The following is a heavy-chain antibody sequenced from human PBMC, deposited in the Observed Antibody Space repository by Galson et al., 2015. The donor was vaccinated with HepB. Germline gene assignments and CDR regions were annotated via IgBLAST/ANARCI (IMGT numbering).Heavy chain of an antibody. CDR2: IKQDGSEK. CDR1: GFTFSSYW. D-gene: IGHD4-23*01. V-gene: IGHV3-7*03. J-gene: IGHJ4*02. CDR3: ASPRFQMTTVVTPLGY. Sequence: SLRLSCAASGFTFSSYWMSWVRQAPGKGLEWVANIKQDGSEKYYVDSVKGRFTISRDNAKNSLYLQMNSLRAEDTAVYYCASPRFQMTTVVTPLGYWGQGTLVTVSS.